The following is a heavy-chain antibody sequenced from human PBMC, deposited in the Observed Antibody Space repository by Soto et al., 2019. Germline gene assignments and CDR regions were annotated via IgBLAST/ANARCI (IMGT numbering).Heavy chain of an antibody. J-gene: IGHJ6*02. CDR3: ASSPPVYYDFWSGLYYYYYYGMDV. V-gene: IGHV3-7*01. Sequence: GGSLRLSCAASGFTFSSYWMSWVRQAPGKWLEWVANIKQHTSEKYYVASAKGRFTISRDNAKNSLYRQMTSLRAEDTAVYYCASSPPVYYDFWSGLYYYYYYGMDVWGQGTTVTVSS. CDR2: IKQHTSEK. CDR1: GFTFSSYW. D-gene: IGHD3-3*01.